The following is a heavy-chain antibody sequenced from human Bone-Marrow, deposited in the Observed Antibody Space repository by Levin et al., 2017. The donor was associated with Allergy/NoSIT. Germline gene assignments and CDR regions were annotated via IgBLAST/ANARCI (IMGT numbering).Heavy chain of an antibody. CDR1: GFTFSSYG. Sequence: PGGSLRLSCAASGFTFSSYGMHWVRQAPGKGLEWVAVISYDGSNKYYADSVKGRFTISRDNSKNTLYLQMNSLRAEDTAVYYCAKAPTPLEFIAVAGGENWFDPWGQGTLVTVSS. V-gene: IGHV3-30*18. CDR3: AKAPTPLEFIAVAGGENWFDP. CDR2: ISYDGSNK. D-gene: IGHD6-19*01. J-gene: IGHJ5*02.